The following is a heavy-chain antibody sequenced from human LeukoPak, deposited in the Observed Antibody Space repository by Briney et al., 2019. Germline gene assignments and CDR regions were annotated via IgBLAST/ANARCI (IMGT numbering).Heavy chain of an antibody. V-gene: IGHV1-8*02. D-gene: IGHD7-27*01. Sequence: GASVKVSCKASGYTFTNYPMNWVRQATGQGLEWMGWMNPKSGNTGSAQRFQGRVTLTRDTSISTAYMELSSLRSEDTAVYYCARVWGSIDYWGQGTLVTVSS. J-gene: IGHJ4*02. CDR3: ARVWGSIDY. CDR1: GYTFTNYP. CDR2: MNPKSGNT.